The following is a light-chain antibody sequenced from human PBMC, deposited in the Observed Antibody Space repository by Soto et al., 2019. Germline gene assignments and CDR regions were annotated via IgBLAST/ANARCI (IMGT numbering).Light chain of an antibody. J-gene: IGLJ1*01. CDR1: SSDIGDYNS. CDR3: GSYTSSSTPYV. V-gene: IGLV2-14*01. CDR2: EVT. Sequence: QSALTQPASVSGSPGQSITISCTGTSSDIGDYNSVSWYQQHPGKAPKLMIYEVTNRPSGVSNRFSGSKSGNTASLTISGLHAEDESDYYSGSYTSSSTPYVFGAGTKLTVL.